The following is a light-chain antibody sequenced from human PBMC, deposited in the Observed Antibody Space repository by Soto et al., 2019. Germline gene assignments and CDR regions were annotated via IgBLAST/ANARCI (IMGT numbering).Light chain of an antibody. CDR3: QQSFDRSFT. CDR2: AAS. J-gene: IGKJ2*01. CDR1: ETISSNY. Sequence: DIQMTQSPSSLSASVGDRVSFTCRASETISSNYLSWYQKQPGQAPKLLIYAASSVHSGVSARFSGSRSGTDFTLTISSVQPEDSATYFCQQSFDRSFTFGPGTNLE. V-gene: IGKV1-39*01.